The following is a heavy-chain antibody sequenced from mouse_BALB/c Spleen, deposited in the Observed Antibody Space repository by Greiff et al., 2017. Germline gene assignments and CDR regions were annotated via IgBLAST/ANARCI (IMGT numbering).Heavy chain of an antibody. V-gene: IGHV2-6-4*01. CDR1: GFSLTSYG. CDR3: ARNDDGRVMDY. CDR2: IWGGGST. J-gene: IGHJ4*01. D-gene: IGHD2-12*01. Sequence: VMLVESGPGLVAPSQSLSITCTVSGFSLTSYGVHWVRQPPGKGLEWLGMIWGGGSTDYNSALKSRLSISKDNSKSQVFLKMNSLQTDDTAMYYCARNDDGRVMDYWGQGTSVTVSS.